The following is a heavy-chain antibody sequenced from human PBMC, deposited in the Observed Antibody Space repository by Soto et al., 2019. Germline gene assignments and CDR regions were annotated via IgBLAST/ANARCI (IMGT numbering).Heavy chain of an antibody. Sequence: DVPLLQSGGGLVQPGGSLSLSCAAPGFTIGSDAMSWVRQAPGKGLEWVSAISGSGGYTLYADSVRGRFTISRDNSRNTLFLQMNSVRVEDTAIYFCAKGRTPGCSGGSCTIRNGFDPWGQGTLVTVSS. J-gene: IGHJ5*02. V-gene: IGHV3-23*01. D-gene: IGHD2-15*01. CDR2: ISGSGGYT. CDR1: GFTIGSDA. CDR3: AKGRTPGCSGGSCTIRNGFDP.